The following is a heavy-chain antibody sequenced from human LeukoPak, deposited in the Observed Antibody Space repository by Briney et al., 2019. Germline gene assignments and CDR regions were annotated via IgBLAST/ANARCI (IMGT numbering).Heavy chain of an antibody. Sequence: GASVKVSCKASGYTFTSYDINWVRQATGQGLEWMGWMNPNSGNTGYAQKFQGRVTMTRNTSISTAHMELSSLRSEDTAVYYCARGFAPPWPGRWLRLVTLDVWGKGTTVTISS. CDR2: MNPNSGNT. J-gene: IGHJ6*04. V-gene: IGHV1-8*01. CDR3: ARGFAPPWPGRWLRLVTLDV. D-gene: IGHD5-12*01. CDR1: GYTFTSYD.